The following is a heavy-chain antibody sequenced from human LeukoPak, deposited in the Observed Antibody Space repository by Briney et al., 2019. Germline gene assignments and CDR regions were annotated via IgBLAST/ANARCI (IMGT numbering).Heavy chain of an antibody. Sequence: PGGSLRLSCAASGFTFSSYSMNWVRQAPGKGLEWVSSISSSSSYIYYADSVKGRFTISRDNAKNSLYLQMNSLRAEDTAVYYCAREGPSGSYSPYFDYWGQGTLVTVSS. CDR1: GFTFSSYS. V-gene: IGHV3-21*01. CDR2: ISSSSSYI. J-gene: IGHJ4*02. CDR3: AREGPSGSYSPYFDY. D-gene: IGHD1-26*01.